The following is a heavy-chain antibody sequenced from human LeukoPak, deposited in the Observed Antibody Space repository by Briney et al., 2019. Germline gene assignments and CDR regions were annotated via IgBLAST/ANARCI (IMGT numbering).Heavy chain of an antibody. V-gene: IGHV4-34*01. CDR3: ARGREGPAAVRWFDP. J-gene: IGHJ5*02. CDR1: GESFSGFW. Sequence: SETLSLTCAVYGESFSGFWWTWIRQPPGKGLEWIGEINHSGSTNYNPSLKSRVTMSVDTSKNQFSLKLTSVTAADTAVYYCARGREGPAAVRWFDPWGHGTLVTVSS. CDR2: INHSGST. D-gene: IGHD6-13*01.